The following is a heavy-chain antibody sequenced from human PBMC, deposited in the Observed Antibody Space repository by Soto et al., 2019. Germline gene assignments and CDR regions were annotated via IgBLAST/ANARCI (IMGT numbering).Heavy chain of an antibody. J-gene: IGHJ6*02. CDR1: GYTFTSYD. CDR3: ARGQPLTYYYDSSGVYYYGMDV. Sequence: ASVKVSCKASGYTFTSYDINWVRQATGQGLEWMGWMNPNSGDTGYAQKFQGRVTMTRNTSISTAYMELSSLRSEDTAVYYCARGQPLTYYYDSSGVYYYGMDVWGQGTTVTVSS. D-gene: IGHD3-22*01. CDR2: MNPNSGDT. V-gene: IGHV1-8*01.